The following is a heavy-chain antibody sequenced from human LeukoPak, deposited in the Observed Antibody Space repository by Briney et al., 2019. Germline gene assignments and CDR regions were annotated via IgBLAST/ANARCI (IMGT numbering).Heavy chain of an antibody. J-gene: IGHJ6*04. V-gene: IGHV3-21*01. Sequence: GGSLRLSWAASGFTFSSDNMNWGREGPGKGVEWVSSISSSSSYIYYADSVKGRFTISRDNAKNSLYLQMNSLSPEDPAVYYCAELGITMIGGVWGKGTTVTISS. CDR1: GFTFSSDN. CDR2: ISSSSSYI. D-gene: IGHD3-10*02. CDR3: AELGITMIGGV.